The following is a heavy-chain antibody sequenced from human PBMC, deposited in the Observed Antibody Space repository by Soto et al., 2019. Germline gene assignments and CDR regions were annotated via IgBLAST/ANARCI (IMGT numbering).Heavy chain of an antibody. V-gene: IGHV3-23*01. D-gene: IGHD2-8*01. J-gene: IGHJ3*02. CDR1: GFTFSDYA. CDR2: VGGSDDDK. Sequence: GGSLRLSCAASGFTFSDYAMSWVRQTPGKGLQWVSGVGGSDDDKHYADSVRGRFIVSRDNSKNTLYLRMNSLRADDTAKYYCAKDATSFNGVWAPFDMGGKGTEVTVPS. CDR3: AKDATSFNGVWAPFDM.